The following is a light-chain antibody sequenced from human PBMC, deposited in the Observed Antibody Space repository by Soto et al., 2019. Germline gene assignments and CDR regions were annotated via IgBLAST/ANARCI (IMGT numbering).Light chain of an antibody. J-gene: IGKJ4*01. CDR3: QQRSNWPPLT. CDR2: GAS. CDR1: QGISRK. Sequence: IVMTQSPATLSVAPGERVTFSCRASQGISRKVAWYQHKPGQAPRLLISGASTGATGIPARFSGSGSGTDFTLTISSLEPEDFAVYYCQQRSNWPPLTFGGGTKVDIK. V-gene: IGKV3-11*01.